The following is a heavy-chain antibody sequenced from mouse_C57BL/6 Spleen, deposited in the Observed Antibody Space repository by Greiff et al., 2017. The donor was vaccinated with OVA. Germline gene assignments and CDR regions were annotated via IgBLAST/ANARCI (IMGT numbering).Heavy chain of an antibody. CDR1: GYTFTDYE. V-gene: IGHV1-15*01. CDR3: TRSRFAY. CDR2: IDPETGGT. Sequence: QVQLKQSGAELVRPGASVTLSCKASGYTFTDYEMHWVKQTPVHGLEWIGAIDPETGGTAYNQKFKGKAILTADKASSTAYMELRSLTSEDSAVYDCTRSRFAYWGQGTLVTVSA. J-gene: IGHJ3*01.